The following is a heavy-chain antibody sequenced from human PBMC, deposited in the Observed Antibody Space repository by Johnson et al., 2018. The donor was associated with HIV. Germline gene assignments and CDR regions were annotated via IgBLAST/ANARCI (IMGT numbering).Heavy chain of an antibody. Sequence: VQLVESGGGVVQTGGSLRLSCAASGFTFSRYGMHWVRQAPGKGLEWVAFIRYDGSNKYYADSVKGRFTISRDNSKNTLYLQMNSLRAEDTAVYYCARDQFGTITTGGDGAFDIWGQGTMVTVSS. CDR3: ARDQFGTITTGGDGAFDI. J-gene: IGHJ3*02. D-gene: IGHD5-24*01. V-gene: IGHV3-30*02. CDR1: GFTFSRYG. CDR2: IRYDGSNK.